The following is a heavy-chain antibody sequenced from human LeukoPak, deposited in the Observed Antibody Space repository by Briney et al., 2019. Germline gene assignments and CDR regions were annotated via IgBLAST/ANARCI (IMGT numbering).Heavy chain of an antibody. Sequence: GGSLRLSCTASGFIFSSYSMSWVRQAPGKGLEWVSVITGSGGNTYYADSVKGRFTISKDNSKNTVYLQMSSLRVDDTAVYYCAKAASSSWPSYYYGMDVWGQGTTVTVSS. J-gene: IGHJ6*02. CDR3: AKAASSSWPSYYYGMDV. CDR2: ITGSGGNT. D-gene: IGHD6-13*01. V-gene: IGHV3-23*01. CDR1: GFIFSSYS.